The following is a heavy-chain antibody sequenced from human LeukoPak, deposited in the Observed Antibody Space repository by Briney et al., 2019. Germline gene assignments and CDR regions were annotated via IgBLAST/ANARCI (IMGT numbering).Heavy chain of an antibody. Sequence: SQTLSLTCTVSGGSVTSGNYYWNWIRQPAGKGLEWIVRIYTNGGASYNPSLKSRVTISIDPSKNQFSLKPSSVTAADTAVYYCAREPPGYWGQGILVTVSS. CDR1: GGSVTSGNYY. V-gene: IGHV4-61*02. J-gene: IGHJ4*02. CDR2: IYTNGGA. CDR3: AREPPGY.